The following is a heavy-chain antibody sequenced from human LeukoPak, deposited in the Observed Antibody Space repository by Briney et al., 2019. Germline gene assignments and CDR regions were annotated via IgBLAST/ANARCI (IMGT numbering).Heavy chain of an antibody. CDR3: AIPLHLHSSGYPPMDAFDI. Sequence: GASVKVSCKASGYTFTGYYMHWVRQAPGQGLEWMGWINPNSGGTDYAQKFQGWVTMTRDTSISTAYMELSRLRSDDTAVYYCAIPLHLHSSGYPPMDAFDIWGQGTMVTVSS. V-gene: IGHV1-2*04. CDR1: GYTFTGYY. D-gene: IGHD3-22*01. CDR2: INPNSGGT. J-gene: IGHJ3*02.